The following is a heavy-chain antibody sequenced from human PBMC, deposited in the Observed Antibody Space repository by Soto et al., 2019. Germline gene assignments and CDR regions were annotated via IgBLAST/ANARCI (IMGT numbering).Heavy chain of an antibody. J-gene: IGHJ3*01. Sequence: PGGSLRLSCAASGFTFSSYAMSWVRQAPGKGLEWVSAISGSGGSTYYADSVKGRFTISRDNSKNTLYVQMNSLRAEDTAVYYCARELGYCSGGSCYMDGAFDFWGQGTMVTV. CDR2: ISGSGGST. D-gene: IGHD2-15*01. V-gene: IGHV3-23*01. CDR1: GFTFSSYA. CDR3: ARELGYCSGGSCYMDGAFDF.